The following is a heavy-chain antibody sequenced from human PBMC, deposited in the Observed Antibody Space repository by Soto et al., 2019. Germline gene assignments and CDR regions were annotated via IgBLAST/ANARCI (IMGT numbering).Heavy chain of an antibody. CDR3: AKPTSVTGGGSFDH. Sequence: PVGSLRLSCAASGFTFSSYAMDWVRQAPGKGLEWVAFISYDGDNKDYAAAVKGRFTISRDNSMNTLHLQMNSLRPEDTALYYCAKPTSVTGGGSFDHWGQGILVTVSS. CDR2: ISYDGDNK. J-gene: IGHJ4*02. V-gene: IGHV3-30*18. D-gene: IGHD4-17*01. CDR1: GFTFSSYA.